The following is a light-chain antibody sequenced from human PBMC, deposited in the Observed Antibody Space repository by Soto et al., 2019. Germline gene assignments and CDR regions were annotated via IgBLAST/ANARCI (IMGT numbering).Light chain of an antibody. CDR3: QQYGSAPFT. J-gene: IGKJ3*01. Sequence: EIVLTQSPGTLSLSPGERATLSCRASQSVSSSYLAWYQQKPGQTPRLLFYGASSRATGIPDRFSGSGSGTDFTLTISRLEPEDFAVYYFQQYGSAPFTFGPATKVDIK. V-gene: IGKV3-20*01. CDR1: QSVSSSY. CDR2: GAS.